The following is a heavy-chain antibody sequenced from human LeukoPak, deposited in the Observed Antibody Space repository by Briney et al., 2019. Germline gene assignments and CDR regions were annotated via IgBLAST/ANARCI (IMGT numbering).Heavy chain of an antibody. J-gene: IGHJ6*03. Sequence: GGSLRLSCAASGFTFSSCWMSWVRQAPGKGLEWVANIKQDGSEKYYVDSVKGRFTISRDNAKNSLSVQMNILRAEETAVYACARNIVVIPSASECYCCYRDVRGKGTTVTVSS. V-gene: IGHV3-7*01. CDR3: ARNIVVIPSASECYCCYRDV. CDR2: IKQDGSEK. CDR1: GFTFSSCW. D-gene: IGHD2-2*01.